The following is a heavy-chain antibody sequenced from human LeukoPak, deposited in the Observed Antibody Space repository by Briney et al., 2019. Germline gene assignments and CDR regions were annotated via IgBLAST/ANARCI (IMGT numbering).Heavy chain of an antibody. V-gene: IGHV1-24*01. J-gene: IGHJ5*02. CDR2: FDPEDGET. CDR1: GYTLTELS. Sequence: ASVKVSCKVSGYTLTELSMHWVRQAPGKGLEWMGGFDPEDGETIYAQKFQGRVTKTEDTSTDTAYMELSSLRSEDTAVYYCATFWSGSNWFDPWGQGTLVTVSS. CDR3: ATFWSGSNWFDP. D-gene: IGHD3-3*01.